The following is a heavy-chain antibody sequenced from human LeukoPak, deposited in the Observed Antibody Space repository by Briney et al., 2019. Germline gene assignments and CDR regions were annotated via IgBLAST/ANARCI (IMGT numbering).Heavy chain of an antibody. V-gene: IGHV3-30-3*01. D-gene: IGHD3-22*01. J-gene: IGHJ4*02. Sequence: QPGSSLRLSCAASGFSFSSYAMNWVRQAPGKGLEWVAVISYDGSNTYYADSVKGRFTISRDNSKNTLYLQMNSLTSEDTAMYNCARAEGADTGYYYACGYWGQGTLVTVSS. CDR3: ARAEGADTGYYYACGY. CDR1: GFSFSSYA. CDR2: ISYDGSNT.